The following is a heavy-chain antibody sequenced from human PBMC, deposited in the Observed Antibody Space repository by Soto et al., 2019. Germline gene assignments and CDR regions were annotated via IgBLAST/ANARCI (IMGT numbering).Heavy chain of an antibody. CDR3: AGLRGYSYGWGRDYYYYGMDV. CDR2: INHSGST. Sequence: QVQLQQWGAGLLKPSETLSLTCAVYGGSFSGYYWSWIRQPPGKGLEWIGEINHSGSTNYNPSLKSRVTISVDTSRNQCSLKLSSVTAADTAVYYCAGLRGYSYGWGRDYYYYGMDVWGQGTTVTVSS. D-gene: IGHD5-18*01. CDR1: GGSFSGYY. V-gene: IGHV4-34*01. J-gene: IGHJ6*02.